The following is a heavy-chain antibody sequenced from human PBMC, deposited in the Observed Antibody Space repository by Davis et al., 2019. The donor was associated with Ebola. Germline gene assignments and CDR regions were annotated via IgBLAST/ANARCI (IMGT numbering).Heavy chain of an antibody. CDR1: GFTFSSYS. CDR2: ISSSSSYI. CDR3: ARDGYNWNYSSQGSDY. Sequence: PGGSLRFSCAASGFTFSSYSMNWVRQAPGKGLEWVSSISSSSSYIYYADSVKGRFTISRDNAKNSLYLQMNSLRAEDTAVYYCARDGYNWNYSSQGSDYWGQGTLVTVSS. V-gene: IGHV3-21*01. J-gene: IGHJ4*02. D-gene: IGHD1-7*01.